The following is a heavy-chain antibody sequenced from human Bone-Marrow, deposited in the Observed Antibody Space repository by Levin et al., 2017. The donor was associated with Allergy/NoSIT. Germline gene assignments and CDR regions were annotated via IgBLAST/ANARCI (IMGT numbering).Heavy chain of an antibody. Sequence: VSCKGSGYSFPRYWIGWVRQTPGKGLEWMGIVLPRDSDTKYSPSFQGQVTISADKSINTAYLQWSSLKSSDTAMYYCARHFLGGCVVQDYWGQGTLVTVSS. V-gene: IGHV5-51*01. D-gene: IGHD1-1*01. CDR1: GYSFPRYW. CDR2: VLPRDSDT. J-gene: IGHJ4*02. CDR3: ARHFLGGCVVQDY.